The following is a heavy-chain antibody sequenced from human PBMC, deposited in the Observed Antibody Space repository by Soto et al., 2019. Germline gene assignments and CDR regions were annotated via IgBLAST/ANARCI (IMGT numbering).Heavy chain of an antibody. CDR3: AKDSTVTTSLYFYYYGFDV. V-gene: IGHV3-23*01. D-gene: IGHD4-17*01. CDR2: VSGRGGST. Sequence: VHLSESGGGLVQPGGSLRLACTASGFTFNHYAMSWVRQAPGKGLEWVSAVSGRGGSTKYADSVKGRFIISRDNSNSTLYLQMDSLRGEDTAVYYCAKDSTVTTSLYFYYYGFDVWGQGTTVTVSS. J-gene: IGHJ6*02. CDR1: GFTFNHYA.